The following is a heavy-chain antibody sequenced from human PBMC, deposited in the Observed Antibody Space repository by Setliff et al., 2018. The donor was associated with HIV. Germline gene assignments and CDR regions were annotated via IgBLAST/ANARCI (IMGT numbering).Heavy chain of an antibody. J-gene: IGHJ4*02. D-gene: IGHD1-26*01. CDR1: GVSISSYY. CDR3: ARHYNVNYYVRKDFDY. V-gene: IGHV4-59*08. Sequence: SETLSLSCTVSGVSISSYYWSWIRQPPGKGLEWIGYIYYSGSTYYNPSLKSRVTISVDTSKNQFSLKLSSVTAADTAVYYCARHYNVNYYVRKDFDYWGQGTLVTVSS. CDR2: IYYSGST.